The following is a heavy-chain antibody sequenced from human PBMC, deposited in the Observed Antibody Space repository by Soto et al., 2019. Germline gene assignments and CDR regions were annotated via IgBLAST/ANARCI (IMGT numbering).Heavy chain of an antibody. J-gene: IGHJ4*02. D-gene: IGHD4-17*01. CDR2: ISGSGGST. CDR1: GGSISSYY. V-gene: IGHV3-23*01. Sequence: PSETLSLTCTVSGGSISSYYWSWIRQPPGKGLEWVSGISGSGGSTYYADSVKGRFTISRDNSKNTLYPQMNSLRAEDTAVYYSAKDGGYGDYADLDYWGQGTLVTVSS. CDR3: AKDGGYGDYADLDY.